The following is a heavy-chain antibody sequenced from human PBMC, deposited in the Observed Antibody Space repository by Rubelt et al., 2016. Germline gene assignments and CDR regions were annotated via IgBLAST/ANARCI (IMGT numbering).Heavy chain of an antibody. CDR2: INPNSGGT. J-gene: IGHJ5*02. V-gene: IGHV1-2*06. CDR1: GYTFTGYY. D-gene: IGHD3-16*01. Sequence: AEVKKPGASVKVSCKASGYTFTGYYMHWVRQAPGQGLEWMGRINPNSGGTNYAQKFKGRVTMTRDTSISTAYMELSRLRSDDTAVYYCAREKRSYGNWFDPWGQGTLVTVSS. CDR3: AREKRSYGNWFDP.